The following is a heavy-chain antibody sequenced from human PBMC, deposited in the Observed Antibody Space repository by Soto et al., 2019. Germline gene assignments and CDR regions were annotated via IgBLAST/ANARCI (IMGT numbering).Heavy chain of an antibody. J-gene: IGHJ4*02. V-gene: IGHV4-59*01. CDR1: GGSISSYY. D-gene: IGHD3-22*01. CDR3: ARGVAYYYDSSGLD. Sequence: SETLSLTCTGSGGSISSYYWSWIRQPPGKGLEWIGYIYYSGSTNYNPSLKSRVTISVDTSKNQFSLKLSSVTAADTAVYYCARGVAYYYDSSGLDWGQGTLVTVSS. CDR2: IYYSGST.